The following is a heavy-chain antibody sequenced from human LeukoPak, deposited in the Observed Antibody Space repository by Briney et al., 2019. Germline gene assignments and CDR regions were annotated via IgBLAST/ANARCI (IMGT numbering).Heavy chain of an antibody. J-gene: IGHJ3*02. Sequence: SETLSLTCTVSGGSISSYHWSWIRQPPGKGLGWIGKIYYSGSTNYNPSLKSRVTISVDTSNNQVSLKLSSVTAADTAVYYCAIWGSDAFDIWGQGTMVSVSS. CDR2: IYYSGST. D-gene: IGHD7-27*01. CDR3: AIWGSDAFDI. CDR1: GGSISSYH. V-gene: IGHV4-59*01.